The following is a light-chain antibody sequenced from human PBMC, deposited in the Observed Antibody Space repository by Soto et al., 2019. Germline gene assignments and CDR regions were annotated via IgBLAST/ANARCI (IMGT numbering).Light chain of an antibody. J-gene: IGLJ1*01. Sequence: QSVLTQPASVSGSPGQSITISCTGTSSDVGSNNLVSWYQQHPGKAPKLMIYEVSKRPSGVSNRFSGSKSGNTASLIISGFQAEDEADYYCCSYAGSSTFFGTGTKVTVL. V-gene: IGLV2-23*02. CDR1: SSDVGSNNL. CDR3: CSYAGSSTF. CDR2: EVS.